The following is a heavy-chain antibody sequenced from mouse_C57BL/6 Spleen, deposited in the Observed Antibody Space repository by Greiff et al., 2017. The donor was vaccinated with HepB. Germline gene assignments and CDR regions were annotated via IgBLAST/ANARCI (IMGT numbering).Heavy chain of an antibody. V-gene: IGHV1-76*01. Sequence: VQLQQSGAELVRPGASVKLSCKASGYTFTDYYINWVKQRPGQGLEWIARIYPGSGNTYYNEKFKGKATLTAEKSSSTAYMQLSSLTSEDSAVYFCARGDSRYFDVWGTGTTVTVSS. D-gene: IGHD2-13*01. CDR3: ARGDSRYFDV. J-gene: IGHJ1*03. CDR2: IYPGSGNT. CDR1: GYTFTDYY.